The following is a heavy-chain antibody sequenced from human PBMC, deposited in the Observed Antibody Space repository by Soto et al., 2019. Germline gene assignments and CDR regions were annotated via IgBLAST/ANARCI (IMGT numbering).Heavy chain of an antibody. CDR3: AKDRYQDFLRGYPPADY. J-gene: IGHJ4*02. CDR1: GFTFSGHV. D-gene: IGHD3-3*01. Sequence: GGSLRLSCAASGFTFSGHVMSWVRQAPGKGLEWVSGISSNGGSTYYADSVKGRFTISRDNSKNTLYLQMNSLRAEDTAVYYCAKDRYQDFLRGYPPADYWGQGTLVTVSS. V-gene: IGHV3-23*01. CDR2: ISSNGGST.